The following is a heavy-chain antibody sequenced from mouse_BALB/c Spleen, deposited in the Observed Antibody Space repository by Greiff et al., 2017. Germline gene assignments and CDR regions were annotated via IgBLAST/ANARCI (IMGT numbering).Heavy chain of an antibody. CDR1: GFAFSSYD. CDR2: ISSGGGST. CDR3: ARHEGHYFDY. D-gene: IGHD3-3*01. Sequence: EVQGVESGGGLVKPGGSLKLSCAASGFAFSSYDMSWVRQTPEKRLEWVAYISSGGGSTYYPDTVKGRFTISRDNAKNTLYLQMSSLKSEDTAMYYCARHEGHYFDYWGQGTTLTVSS. J-gene: IGHJ2*01. V-gene: IGHV5-12-1*01.